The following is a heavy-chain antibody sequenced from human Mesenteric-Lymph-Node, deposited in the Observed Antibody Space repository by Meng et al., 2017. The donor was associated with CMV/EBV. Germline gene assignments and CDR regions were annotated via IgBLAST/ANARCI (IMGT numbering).Heavy chain of an antibody. CDR2: IWYDGSNK. V-gene: IGHV3-33*06. CDR3: AKERIDGYNYGYYFDY. Sequence: SGFTFSSYGMHWVRQAPGKGLEWVAVIWYDGSNKYYADSVKGRFTISRDNSKNTLYLQMNSLRAEDTAVYYCAKERIDGYNYGYYFDYWGQGTLVPSPQ. CDR1: GFTFSSYG. J-gene: IGHJ4*02. D-gene: IGHD5-24*01.